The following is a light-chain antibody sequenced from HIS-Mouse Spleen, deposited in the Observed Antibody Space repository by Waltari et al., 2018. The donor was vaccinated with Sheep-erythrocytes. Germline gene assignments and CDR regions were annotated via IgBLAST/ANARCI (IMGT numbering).Light chain of an antibody. V-gene: IGLV2-11*01. Sequence: QSALTQPRSVSGPPGQSVTISCTGTSSAVGCYNYFLSYQQHPGKAPKLMIYDVSKRPSGVPDRFSGSKSGNTASLTISGLQAEDEADYYCCSYAGSYNHVFATGTKVTVL. CDR1: SSAVGCYNY. CDR3: CSYAGSYNHV. J-gene: IGLJ1*01. CDR2: DVS.